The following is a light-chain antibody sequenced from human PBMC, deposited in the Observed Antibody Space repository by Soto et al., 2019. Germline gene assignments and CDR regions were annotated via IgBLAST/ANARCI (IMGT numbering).Light chain of an antibody. Sequence: EIVLTQSPGTLSLSPGDRATLSCRASQTISSTYLAWYQQKPGQAPRLLIYAASTRATGIPDRFSGSGSGTDFTLTISRLGPEDFAVYYCQQYGSSPKTFGQGTKVDIK. CDR2: AAS. CDR3: QQYGSSPKT. V-gene: IGKV3-20*01. J-gene: IGKJ1*01. CDR1: QTISSTY.